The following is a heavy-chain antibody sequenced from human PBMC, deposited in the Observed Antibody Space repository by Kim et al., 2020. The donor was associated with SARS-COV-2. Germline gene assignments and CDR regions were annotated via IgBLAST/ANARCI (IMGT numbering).Heavy chain of an antibody. CDR2: INRNSRDI. V-gene: IGHV3-21*01. CDR1: GFTFSAFS. J-gene: IGHJ4*02. CDR3: ARVDGSGSYYKF. Sequence: GGSLRLSCTASGFTFSAFSMNWVRQAPGKGLEWVSSINRNSRDIYYSDSLKGRFTISRDNAKNSLYLQMNSLSAEDTAVYYCARVDGSGSYYKFWGQGTLVIVSS. D-gene: IGHD3-10*01.